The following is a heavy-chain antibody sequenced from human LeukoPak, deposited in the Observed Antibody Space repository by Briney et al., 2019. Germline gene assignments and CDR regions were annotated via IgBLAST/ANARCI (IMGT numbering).Heavy chain of an antibody. CDR3: ARLVRAAAGTSDNWFDP. D-gene: IGHD6-13*01. V-gene: IGHV5-10-1*01. Sequence: GESLQISCKGSGYSFTSYWISWVRQMPGKGLEWMGRIDPSDSYTNYSPSFQGHVTISADKSISTAYLQWSSLKASDTAMYYCARLVRAAAGTSDNWFDPWGQGTLVTVSS. CDR1: GYSFTSYW. J-gene: IGHJ5*02. CDR2: IDPSDSYT.